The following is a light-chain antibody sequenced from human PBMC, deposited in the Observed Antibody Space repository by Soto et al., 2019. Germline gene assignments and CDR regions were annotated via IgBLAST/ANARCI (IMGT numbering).Light chain of an antibody. V-gene: IGKV1-12*01. CDR3: QQTNTFPLT. Sequence: DIQITQSPSTLPASVGDRVTITCRASQSISNWLAWYQQKPGKAPKLLIIAAFKLQSGVPSRFSGSGSGTDFSLSISSLQPEDFATYYCQQTNTFPLTFGGGTKVDIK. CDR2: AAF. CDR1: QSISNW. J-gene: IGKJ4*01.